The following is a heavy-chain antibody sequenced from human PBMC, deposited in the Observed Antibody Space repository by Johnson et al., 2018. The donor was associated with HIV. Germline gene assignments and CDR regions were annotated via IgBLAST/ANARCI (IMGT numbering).Heavy chain of an antibody. D-gene: IGHD6-6*01. J-gene: IGHJ3*02. Sequence: VQLVESWGGLVQPGRSLRLSCAASGFTFDDYAMHWVRQAPGKGLEWVSGISWNSGSIGYADSVKGRFTISRDNAKNSLYLQMNSLRAEDTALYYCATEYSSSSAFHAFDIWGQGTMVTVSS. CDR3: ATEYSSSSAFHAFDI. V-gene: IGHV3-9*01. CDR1: GFTFDDYA. CDR2: ISWNSGSI.